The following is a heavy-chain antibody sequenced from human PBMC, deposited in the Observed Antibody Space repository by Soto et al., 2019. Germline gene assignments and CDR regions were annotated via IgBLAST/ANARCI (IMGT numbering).Heavy chain of an antibody. J-gene: IGHJ6*02. V-gene: IGHV1-18*01. Sequence: QVHLVQSGAEVKKPGASVKVSCKASGYTFTNYDINWVRQAPGQGLEWMGWISTYTGNTNYAQKLQGRVTMTTDTSTSTAYRELRSRRSDDTAVYYCARGYYHGSGRPTPGGMDVWGQGTTVTVSS. D-gene: IGHD3-10*01. CDR3: ARGYYHGSGRPTPGGMDV. CDR2: ISTYTGNT. CDR1: GYTFTNYD.